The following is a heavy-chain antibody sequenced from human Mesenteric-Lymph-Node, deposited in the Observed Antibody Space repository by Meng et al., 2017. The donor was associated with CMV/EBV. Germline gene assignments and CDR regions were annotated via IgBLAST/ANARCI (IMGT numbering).Heavy chain of an antibody. CDR3: ARGGGRPAVPRTFDY. V-gene: IGHV3-21*01. D-gene: IGHD2-2*01. J-gene: IGHJ4*02. Sequence: GESLKISCAASGFTFSSYSMNWVRQAPGKGLEWVSSISSSSSYIYYADSVKGRFTISRDNAKNSLYLQMNSLRAEDTAVYYCARGGGRPAVPRTFDYWGQGTLVTVSS. CDR2: ISSSSSYI. CDR1: GFTFSSYS.